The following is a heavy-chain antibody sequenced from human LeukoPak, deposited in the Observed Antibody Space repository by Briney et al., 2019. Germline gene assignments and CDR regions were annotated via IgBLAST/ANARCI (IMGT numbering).Heavy chain of an antibody. J-gene: IGHJ6*02. CDR2: IYYSGAT. CDR1: GASITSYY. CDR3: AKNLLRGGGGNSGVWYYYYGMDV. D-gene: IGHD4-23*01. V-gene: IGHV4-59*01. Sequence: SETLSLTCTVSGASITSYYWSWVRQPPGKGLEWIGYIYYSGATDYNPSLKSRVTMSVDTSKNQFSLKLSSVTAADTAVYYCAKNLLRGGGGNSGVWYYYYGMDVWGQGTTVTVSS.